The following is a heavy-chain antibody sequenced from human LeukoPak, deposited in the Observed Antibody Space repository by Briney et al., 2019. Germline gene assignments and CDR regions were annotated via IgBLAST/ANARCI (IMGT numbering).Heavy chain of an antibody. CDR3: ARSNDYYLLTWAFDI. Sequence: GASVKVSCKASGYTFTGYYMHWVRQAPGQGLEWMVWINPNSGGTNYAQKFQGRVTMTRDTSISTAYMELSGLRSDDTAVYYCARSNDYYLLTWAFDIWGQGTMVTVSS. CDR2: INPNSGGT. J-gene: IGHJ3*02. CDR1: GYTFTGYY. V-gene: IGHV1-2*02. D-gene: IGHD2/OR15-2a*01.